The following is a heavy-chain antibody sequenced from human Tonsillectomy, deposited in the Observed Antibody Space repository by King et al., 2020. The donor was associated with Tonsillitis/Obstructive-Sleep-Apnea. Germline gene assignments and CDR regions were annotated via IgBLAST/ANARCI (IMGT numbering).Heavy chain of an antibody. Sequence: QLVQSGAEVKKPGSSVKVSCKASGGTFRNYAITWVRQAPGQGLEYMGGIIPLLRTANYAQKFQGRVTITADEPTGTAYLELSSLRSEDTAVYYCARTRPAILVYYMDVWGNGTMVTVSS. CDR3: ARTRPAILVYYMDV. J-gene: IGHJ6*03. CDR2: IIPLLRTA. V-gene: IGHV1-69*01. D-gene: IGHD2-21*01. CDR1: GGTFRNYA.